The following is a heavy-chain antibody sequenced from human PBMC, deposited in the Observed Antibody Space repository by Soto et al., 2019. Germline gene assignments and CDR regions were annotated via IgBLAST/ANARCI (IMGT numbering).Heavy chain of an antibody. V-gene: IGHV3-30*18. D-gene: IGHD3-9*01. CDR3: AKSGLVIDY. J-gene: IGHJ4*02. CDR2: ISYDGSNK. Sequence: QVQLVESGGGVVQPGRSLXLSCAASGFTFSSYGMHWVRQAPGKGLEWVAVISYDGSNKYYADSVKGRFTISRDNSKNTLYVQMNSLRAEDTAVYYCAKSGLVIDYWGQGTLVTVSS. CDR1: GFTFSSYG.